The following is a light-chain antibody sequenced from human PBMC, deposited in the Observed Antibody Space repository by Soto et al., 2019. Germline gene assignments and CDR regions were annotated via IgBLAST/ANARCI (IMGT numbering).Light chain of an antibody. J-gene: IGLJ2*01. CDR2: DTD. Sequence: VVTQEPSVTVSPGGTVTLTCGSSAGAVTSGQYPYWFQQKPGQAPRTLIHDTDNKHSWTPARFSGSLLGVKAALTLSGAQPEDEAEYYCSLSYNGGRIFGGGTKLTVL. V-gene: IGLV7-46*01. CDR3: SLSYNGGRI. CDR1: AGAVTSGQY.